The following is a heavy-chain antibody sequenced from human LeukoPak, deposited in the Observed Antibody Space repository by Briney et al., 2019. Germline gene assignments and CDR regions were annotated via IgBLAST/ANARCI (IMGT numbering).Heavy chain of an antibody. D-gene: IGHD3-9*01. Sequence: ASVKVSCKASGYTFTSYAMHWVRQAPGQRLEWMGWINAGNGNTKYSQKFQGRVTITRDTSASTAYMELSSLRSEDTAVYYCARDRSPGVLRYFDWLRGNWFDPWGQGTLVTVSS. CDR1: GYTFTSYA. CDR2: INAGNGNT. CDR3: ARDRSPGVLRYFDWLRGNWFDP. V-gene: IGHV1-3*01. J-gene: IGHJ5*02.